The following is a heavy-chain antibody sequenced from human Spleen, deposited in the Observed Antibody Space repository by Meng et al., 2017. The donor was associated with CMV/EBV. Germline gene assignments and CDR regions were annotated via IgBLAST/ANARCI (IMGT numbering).Heavy chain of an antibody. CDR2: ISNSGNFI. J-gene: IGHJ4*02. V-gene: IGHV3-21*01. Sequence: GGSLRLSCATSGFTFSTYSMNWVRQAPGTGLEWVSSISNSGNFIYYADSVKGRFTISRDNAKNSLYLQMNSLRVEDTAVYYCAKEASHSSSWYAARIDYWGQGTLVTVSS. CDR1: GFTFSTYS. D-gene: IGHD6-13*01. CDR3: AKEASHSSSWYAARIDY.